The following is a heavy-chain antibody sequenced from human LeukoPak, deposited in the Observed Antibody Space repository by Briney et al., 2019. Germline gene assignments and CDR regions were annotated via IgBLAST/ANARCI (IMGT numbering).Heavy chain of an antibody. D-gene: IGHD4-17*01. CDR1: GFTFSSYG. CDR2: IKQDGSEK. J-gene: IGHJ4*02. V-gene: IGHV3-7*01. Sequence: GGSLRLSCAASGFTFSSYGMHWVRQAPGKGLEWVANIKQDGSEKYYVDSVKGRFTISRDNAKNSLYLQMNSLRAEDTAVYYCARIKEVTTPDYWGQGTLVTVSS. CDR3: ARIKEVTTPDY.